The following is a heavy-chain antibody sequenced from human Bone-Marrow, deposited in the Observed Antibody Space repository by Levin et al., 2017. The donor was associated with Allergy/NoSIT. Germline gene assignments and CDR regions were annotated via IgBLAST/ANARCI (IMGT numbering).Heavy chain of an antibody. CDR2: IWFDGSNK. V-gene: IGHV3-33*01. Sequence: GESLKISCAASGFTFSSYGMHWVRQAPGKGLEWVAVIWFDGSNKYYADSVKGRFTISRDNPKNTLYLQVNSLRAEDTAVYYCARGAEDGTYYYYYYMDVWGKGTTVTVSS. J-gene: IGHJ6*03. D-gene: IGHD1/OR15-1a*01. CDR1: GFTFSSYG. CDR3: ARGAEDGTYYYYYYMDV.